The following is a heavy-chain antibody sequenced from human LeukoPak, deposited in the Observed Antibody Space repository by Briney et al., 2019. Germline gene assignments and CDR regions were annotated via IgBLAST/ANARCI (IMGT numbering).Heavy chain of an antibody. D-gene: IGHD1-26*01. V-gene: IGHV3-23*01. CDR1: GFTFSNYA. Sequence: GGSLRLSCAASGFTFSNYAMSWVRQAPGKGLEWVSAISGSGDNTYYANSVKGRFTISRDNSKNMLYLQMNSLRAEDTAVYYCARDNVGATPFDYWGQGTLVTVSS. CDR2: ISGSGDNT. J-gene: IGHJ4*02. CDR3: ARDNVGATPFDY.